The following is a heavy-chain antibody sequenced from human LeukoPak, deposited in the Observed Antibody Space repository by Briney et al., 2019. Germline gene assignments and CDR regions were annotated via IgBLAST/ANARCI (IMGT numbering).Heavy chain of an antibody. D-gene: IGHD2-2*01. CDR2: IYYSGST. CDR1: GGSISSYY. Sequence: SETLSLTCTVSGGSISSYYWSWIRQPPGKGLEWIGYIYYSGSTNYNPSLKSRVTISVDTSKNQFSLKLSFVTAADTAVYYCAREGRYCSSTSCSKSFDYWGQGTLVTVSS. J-gene: IGHJ4*02. V-gene: IGHV4-59*01. CDR3: AREGRYCSSTSCSKSFDY.